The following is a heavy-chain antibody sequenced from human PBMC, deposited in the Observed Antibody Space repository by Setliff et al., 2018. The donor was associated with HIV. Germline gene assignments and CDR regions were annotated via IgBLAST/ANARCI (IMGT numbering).Heavy chain of an antibody. CDR3: ARGRKRDRYNFIYYYMDV. CDR1: GGSISSYY. J-gene: IGHJ6*03. V-gene: IGHV4-59*12. CDR2: IYYIGST. Sequence: SSETLSLTCTVSGGSISSYYWSWIRQPPGKGLEWIGYIYYIGSTNYNPSLKSRVTISVDTSKNQFPLKLSSVTAADTAVYYCARGRKRDRYNFIYYYMDVWDKGTTVTVSS. D-gene: IGHD3-3*01.